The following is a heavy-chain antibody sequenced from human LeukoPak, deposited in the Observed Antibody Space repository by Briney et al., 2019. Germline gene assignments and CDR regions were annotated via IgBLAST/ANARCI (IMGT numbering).Heavy chain of an antibody. D-gene: IGHD6-13*01. J-gene: IGHJ4*02. V-gene: IGHV3-7*01. Sequence: GVSLRLSCVASGFTFSDAWMAWVRRAPGKGLEWVANIKEDGGVKNYVDSVRGRFTISRDNAKKSLFLQMNSLRAEDSAVYYCARDRAYSSFDYWGQGTLVTVSS. CDR3: ARDRAYSSFDY. CDR2: IKEDGGVK. CDR1: GFTFSDAW.